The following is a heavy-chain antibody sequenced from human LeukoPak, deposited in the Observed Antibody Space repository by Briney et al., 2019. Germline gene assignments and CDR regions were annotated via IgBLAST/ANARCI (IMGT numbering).Heavy chain of an antibody. J-gene: IGHJ4*02. CDR2: INHSGST. CDR1: GGSFSGYY. D-gene: IGHD3-16*01. V-gene: IGHV4-34*01. CDR3: ASTLGGY. Sequence: SETLSLTCAVYGGSFSGYYWSWIRQPPGKGLEWIGEINHSGSTNYNPSLKSRVTISVDTSKNQFSLKLSSVTAADTAVYYCASTLGGYWGQGIPVTVSS.